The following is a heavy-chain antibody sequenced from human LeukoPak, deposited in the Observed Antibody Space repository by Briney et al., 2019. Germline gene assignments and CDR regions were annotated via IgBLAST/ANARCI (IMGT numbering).Heavy chain of an antibody. J-gene: IGHJ3*02. CDR1: GFTFSSYA. D-gene: IGHD2-8*01. CDR3: ARERERLRPGDAFDI. Sequence: GRSLRLSCAASGFTFSSYAMHWVRQAPGKGLEWVAVISYDGSNKYYADSVKGRFTISRDNSKNTLYLQMNSLRAEDTAVYYCARERERLRPGDAFDIWGQGTMVTVSS. V-gene: IGHV3-30-3*01. CDR2: ISYDGSNK.